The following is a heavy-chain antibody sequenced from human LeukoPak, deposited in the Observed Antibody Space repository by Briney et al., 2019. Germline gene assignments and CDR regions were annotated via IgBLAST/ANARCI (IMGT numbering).Heavy chain of an antibody. CDR3: ARGAGSSGYQPFDS. J-gene: IGHJ4*02. CDR1: GFTFDDYA. Sequence: PGRSLRLSCAASGFTFDDYAMHWVRQAPGKGLVWVSRINTDGSSTSYADSVKGRFTISRDNAKNTLYLQMNSLRADDTALYYCARGAGSSGYQPFDSWGQGTLVTVSS. CDR2: INTDGSST. D-gene: IGHD3-22*01. V-gene: IGHV3-74*01.